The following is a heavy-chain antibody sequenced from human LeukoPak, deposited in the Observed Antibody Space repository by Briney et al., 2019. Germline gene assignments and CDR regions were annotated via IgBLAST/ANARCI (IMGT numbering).Heavy chain of an antibody. CDR3: ARWGSIAVARFDY. CDR1: GGSISNYY. Sequence: PSETLSLTCTVSGGSISNYYWSWIRQPPGKGLEWIGYIYYTGSTNYNPSLTSRVIISVDTSKNQFSLNLTSVTAADTAVYYCARWGSIAVARFDYWGQGTLVTVSS. V-gene: IGHV4-59*01. J-gene: IGHJ4*02. CDR2: IYYTGST. D-gene: IGHD6-6*01.